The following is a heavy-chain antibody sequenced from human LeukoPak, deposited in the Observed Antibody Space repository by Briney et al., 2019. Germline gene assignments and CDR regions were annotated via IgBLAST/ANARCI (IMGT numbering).Heavy chain of an antibody. CDR2: ISGSDGST. D-gene: IGHD6-19*01. CDR1: GFTVSSNY. J-gene: IGHJ4*02. CDR3: ANAYSSGWYYFDY. V-gene: IGHV3-23*01. Sequence: GGSLRLSCAASGFTVSSNYMSWVRQAPGKGLEWVSVISGSDGSTYYADSVKGRFTISRDNSKNTLYLQMNSLRAEDTAVYYCANAYSSGWYYFDYWGQGTLVTVSS.